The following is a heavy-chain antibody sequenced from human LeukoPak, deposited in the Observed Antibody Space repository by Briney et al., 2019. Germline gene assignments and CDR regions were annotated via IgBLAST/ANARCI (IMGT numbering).Heavy chain of an antibody. V-gene: IGHV4-61*02. CDR1: GGSISSGSYH. Sequence: PSETLSLTCTVSGGSISSGSYHWSWIRQPAGKGLEWIGRIYTSGSTNYNPSLKSRVTISVDTSKNQFSLKLSSVTAADTAVYYCARDHTVVTPIDYYYYGMDVWGQGTTVTVSS. CDR2: IYTSGST. J-gene: IGHJ6*02. CDR3: ARDHTVVTPIDYYYYGMDV. D-gene: IGHD4-23*01.